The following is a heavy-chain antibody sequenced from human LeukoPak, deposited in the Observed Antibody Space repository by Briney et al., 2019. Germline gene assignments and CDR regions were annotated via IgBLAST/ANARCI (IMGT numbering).Heavy chain of an antibody. CDR2: IYWDDDK. CDR3: AHSRIAAAYDP. Sequence: SGPTLVKPTQTLTLTCTFTGFSLSTSGVGVGWIRQPPGKALEWLALIYWDDDKRYSPSLKSRLTITKDTSKNQVVLTMTNLDPLDTATYYCAHSRIAAAYDPWGQGTLVTVSS. V-gene: IGHV2-5*02. J-gene: IGHJ5*02. CDR1: GFSLSTSGVG. D-gene: IGHD6-13*01.